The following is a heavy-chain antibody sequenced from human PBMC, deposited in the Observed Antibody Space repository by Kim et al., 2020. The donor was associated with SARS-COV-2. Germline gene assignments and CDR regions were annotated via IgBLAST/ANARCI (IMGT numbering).Heavy chain of an antibody. CDR2: ISYDGSNK. D-gene: IGHD3-16*01. V-gene: IGHV3-30*18. CDR1: GFTFSSYG. Sequence: GGSLRLSCAASGFTFSSYGMHWVRQAPGKGLEWVAVISYDGSNKYYADSVKGRFTISRDNSKNTLYLQMNSLRAEDTAVYYCAKAPDYVLRGMDVWGQGTTVTVSS. J-gene: IGHJ6*02. CDR3: AKAPDYVLRGMDV.